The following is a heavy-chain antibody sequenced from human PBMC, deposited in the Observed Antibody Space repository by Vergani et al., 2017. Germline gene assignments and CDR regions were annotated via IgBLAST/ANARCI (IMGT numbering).Heavy chain of an antibody. J-gene: IGHJ3*02. V-gene: IGHV4-59*01. CDR2: IYYSGST. D-gene: IGHD5-12*01. CDR1: GGSISSYY. Sequence: QVQLQESGPGLVKPSETLCLTCTVSGGSISSYYWSWIRQPPGKGLEWIGYIYYSGSTNYNPSLKSRVTISVDTSKNQFSLKLSSVTAADTAVYYCARDQYSGYPDAFDIWGQGTMVTVSS. CDR3: ARDQYSGYPDAFDI.